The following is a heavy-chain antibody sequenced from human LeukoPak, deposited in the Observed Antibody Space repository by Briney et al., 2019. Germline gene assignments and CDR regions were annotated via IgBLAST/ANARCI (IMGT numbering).Heavy chain of an antibody. CDR1: GFTVSRNY. J-gene: IGHJ3*02. CDR3: ARDLGIAGTTHALDI. V-gene: IGHV3-53*01. D-gene: IGHD1-14*01. Sequence: GGSLRLSCAASGFTVSRNYMSWVRQAPGRGLECVSVIYGGGPTYYADSVKGRFTISRDTAKNTLHLQMNSLRGEDTAVYFCARDLGIAGTTHALDICGHGTMVTVSS. CDR2: IYGGGPT.